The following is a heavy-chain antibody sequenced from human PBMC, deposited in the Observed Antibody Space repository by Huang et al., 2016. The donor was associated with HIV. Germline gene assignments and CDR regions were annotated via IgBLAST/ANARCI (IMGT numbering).Heavy chain of an antibody. D-gene: IGHD3-10*01. CDR2: VRTYNGHT. V-gene: IGHV1-18*01. CDR1: GYTFFTYS. CDR3: ARFRGPQVTLNWLDP. Sequence: QVQLVQSGPEMKKPGASVNVSCKASGYTFFTYSISWVREVPGQGLEWMVCVRTYNGHTNYEQQCQGRLTLTTGVSTSSAYMELKNLGSDDTAVYYCARFRGPQVTLNWLDPWGQGTLVTVSS. J-gene: IGHJ5*02.